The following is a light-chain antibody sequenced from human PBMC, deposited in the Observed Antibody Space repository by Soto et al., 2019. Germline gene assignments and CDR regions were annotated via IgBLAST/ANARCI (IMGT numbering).Light chain of an antibody. V-gene: IGKV1-5*03. CDR3: QQYHDCQYT. J-gene: IGKJ2*01. CDR1: QSIGSG. Sequence: DFQMTQSPSPLSASVGDGATITCRSSQSIGSGLAWYQQQPGKAPNLLIYKATNLQRGVSSRFSGSGSGTDLRLTISRRQPADSANYYCQQYHDCQYTFVQGTKLQI. CDR2: KAT.